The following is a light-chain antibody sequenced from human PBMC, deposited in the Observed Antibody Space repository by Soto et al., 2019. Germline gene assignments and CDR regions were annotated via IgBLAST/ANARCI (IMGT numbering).Light chain of an antibody. V-gene: IGKV3-20*01. Sequence: EIVLTQSPGTLSLSPGERATLSCRASQRISSRYLSWYQQKPGQAPRLLISGASTRATGIPDRFSGSGSGTDFTLTISRLEPEDCAVYCCQRYGISPPFNFGQGTKVEI. CDR2: GAS. CDR3: QRYGISPPFN. J-gene: IGKJ2*01. CDR1: QRISSRY.